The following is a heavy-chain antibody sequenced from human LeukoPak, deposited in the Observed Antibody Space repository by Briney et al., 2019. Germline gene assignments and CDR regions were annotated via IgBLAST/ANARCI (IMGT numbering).Heavy chain of an antibody. CDR1: GFTFSSFG. CDR3: AIGPDYGSSAY. CDR2: IPYDGRNK. D-gene: IGHD3-10*01. J-gene: IGHJ4*02. Sequence: GGSLRLSCATSGFTFSSFGMHWVRQAPGKGLEWVAFIPYDGRNKYSADSVKGRFTISRDNSKNTLHLQMNSLKAEDTALYYCAIGPDYGSSAYWGQGTLVTVSS. V-gene: IGHV3-30*02.